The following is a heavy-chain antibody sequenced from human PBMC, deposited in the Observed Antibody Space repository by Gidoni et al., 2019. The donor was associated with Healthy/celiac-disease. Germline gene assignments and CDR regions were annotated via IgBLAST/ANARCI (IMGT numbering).Heavy chain of an antibody. CDR2: INHSGST. V-gene: IGHV4-34*01. CDR1: GGSFSGYY. J-gene: IGHJ4*02. CDR3: ACLAVAGTMRDRLDY. Sequence: QVQLQQWGAGLLKPSETLSLTCAVYGGSFSGYYWSWIRHPPGKGLEWSGEINHSGSTNYNPSLKSRVTISVDTSKNQFSLKLSSVTAADTAVYYCACLAVAGTMRDRLDYWGQGTLVTVSS. D-gene: IGHD6-19*01.